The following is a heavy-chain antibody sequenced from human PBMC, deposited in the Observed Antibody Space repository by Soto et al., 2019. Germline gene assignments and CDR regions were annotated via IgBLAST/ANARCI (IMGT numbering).Heavy chain of an antibody. Sequence: QITLKESGPTLVKPTQTLTLTCTFSGFSLSTSGVGVGWIRQPPGKALEWLALVYWDDEKRYSPSLKSSLTITKDTSKSQVVLTMTNMDPVDTATYYCAHRPNCWSTSCFYFYYWGQVILVTVSS. CDR2: VYWDDEK. CDR3: AHRPNCWSTSCFYFYY. J-gene: IGHJ4*02. D-gene: IGHD2-2*01. V-gene: IGHV2-5*02. CDR1: GFSLSTSGVG.